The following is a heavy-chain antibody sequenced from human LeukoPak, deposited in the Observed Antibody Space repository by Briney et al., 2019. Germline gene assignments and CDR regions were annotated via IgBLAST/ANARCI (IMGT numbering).Heavy chain of an antibody. D-gene: IGHD6-13*01. Sequence: ASVKVSCKASGYTFTSYYINWVRLAPGQGLEWMGWISAYNGNTKYAQKLQGRVTMTTDTSTSTAYMDLRSLRSDDTAVYYCARSGGFIAAAAPSDPWGQGTLVTVSS. CDR3: ARSGGFIAAAAPSDP. V-gene: IGHV1-18*01. CDR1: GYTFTSYY. CDR2: ISAYNGNT. J-gene: IGHJ5*02.